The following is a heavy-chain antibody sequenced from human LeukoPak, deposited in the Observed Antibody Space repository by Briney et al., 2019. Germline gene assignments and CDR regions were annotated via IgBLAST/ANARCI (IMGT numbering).Heavy chain of an antibody. V-gene: IGHV3-11*01. D-gene: IGHD4-17*01. CDR1: GFTFSDYY. CDR2: ISSSDSTI. CDR3: AREAYGDYGILDY. Sequence: GGSLRLSCAASGFTFSDYYMSWIRQAPGKGLEWVSYISSSDSTIDYADSVKGRFTISRDNAKNSLYLQMNSLRAEDTAVYYCAREAYGDYGILDYWGQGTLVTVSS. J-gene: IGHJ4*02.